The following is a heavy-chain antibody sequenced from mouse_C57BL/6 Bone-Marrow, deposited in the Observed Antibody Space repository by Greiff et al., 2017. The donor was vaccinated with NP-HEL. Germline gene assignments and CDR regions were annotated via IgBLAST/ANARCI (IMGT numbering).Heavy chain of an antibody. D-gene: IGHD1-1*01. J-gene: IGHJ4*01. CDR3: ARNPITTVVP. CDR1: GYTFTDYY. Sequence: EVQVVESGPVLVKPGASVKMSCKASGYTFTDYYMNWVKQSHGKSLEWIGVINPYNGGTSYNQKFKGKATLTVDKSSSTAYMELNSLTSEDSAVYYCARNPITTVVPWGQGTSVTVSS. V-gene: IGHV1-19*01. CDR2: INPYNGGT.